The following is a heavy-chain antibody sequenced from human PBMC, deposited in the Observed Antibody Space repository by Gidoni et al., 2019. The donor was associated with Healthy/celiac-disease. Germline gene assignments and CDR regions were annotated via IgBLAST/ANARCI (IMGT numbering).Heavy chain of an antibody. D-gene: IGHD1-26*01. Sequence: QVQLQQWGAGLLEPWETRSLTCAVYGGSYRGYYWSCIRQPPGKGLEWMGEINHSGSTNYTPSLQSRVTISVDTSKNQFSLKLSSVTAADTAVYYCASLNSPPGGSGYYWGQGTLVTVSS. J-gene: IGHJ4*02. CDR2: INHSGST. CDR1: GGSYRGYY. CDR3: ASLNSPPGGSGYY. V-gene: IGHV4-34*01.